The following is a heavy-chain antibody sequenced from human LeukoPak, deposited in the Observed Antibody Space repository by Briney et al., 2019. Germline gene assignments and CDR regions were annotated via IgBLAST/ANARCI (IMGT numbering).Heavy chain of an antibody. CDR2: INHSGST. CDR3: ARDRYYYDSSTYYSAFHT. D-gene: IGHD3-22*01. J-gene: IGHJ3*02. CDR1: GDSISNRTSY. Sequence: SETLSLTCTVSGDSISNRTSYWTWIRQPAGKGLEWIGEINHSGSTNYNPSLKSRVTISVDTSKNQFSLKLSSVTAADTAVYYCARDRYYYDSSTYYSAFHTWGQGTMVTVSS. V-gene: IGHV4-61*10.